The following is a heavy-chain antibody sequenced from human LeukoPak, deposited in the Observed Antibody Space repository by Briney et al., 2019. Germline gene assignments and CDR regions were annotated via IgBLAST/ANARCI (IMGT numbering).Heavy chain of an antibody. CDR1: GGSFSGYY. Sequence: SETLSLTCAVYGGSFSGYYWSWIRQPPGKGLEWIGEINHSGSTNYNPSLKSRVTISVDTSKNQFSLKLSSVTAADTAVYYCARDKGLDFSGGNWFDPWGQGTLVTVSS. CDR3: ARDKGLDFSGGNWFDP. D-gene: IGHD3-10*01. J-gene: IGHJ5*02. V-gene: IGHV4-34*01. CDR2: INHSGST.